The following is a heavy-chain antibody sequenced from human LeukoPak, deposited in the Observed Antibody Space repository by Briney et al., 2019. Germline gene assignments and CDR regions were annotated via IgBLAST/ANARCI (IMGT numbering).Heavy chain of an antibody. CDR2: IIPIFGTA. CDR1: AGTFSSYA. J-gene: IGHJ4*02. V-gene: IGHV1-69*13. D-gene: IGHD2-21*01. CDR3: ASEGMVLAYCGGDCYTFDY. Sequence: SVKVSCEASAGTFSSYAISWVRQAPGQGLEWMGGIIPIFGTANYAQKFQGRVTNTADESTSTAYMELSSLRSEDTAVYYCASEGMVLAYCGGDCYTFDYWGQGTLVTVSS.